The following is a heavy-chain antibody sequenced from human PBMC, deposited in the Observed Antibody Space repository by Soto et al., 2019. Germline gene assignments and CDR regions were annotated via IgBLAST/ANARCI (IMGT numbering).Heavy chain of an antibody. D-gene: IGHD3-10*01. J-gene: IGHJ3*02. Sequence: GGSLRLSCAASGFTVSDKYMNWVRQAPGKGLEWVSVIYTSGTTYYADSVKSRFTISRDNFKNTLYLQMNSLRAEDTAMYYCARDGFGRYDGSGSEAFDIWGQGTMVTVSS. CDR2: IYTSGTT. CDR3: ARDGFGRYDGSGSEAFDI. V-gene: IGHV3-53*01. CDR1: GFTVSDKY.